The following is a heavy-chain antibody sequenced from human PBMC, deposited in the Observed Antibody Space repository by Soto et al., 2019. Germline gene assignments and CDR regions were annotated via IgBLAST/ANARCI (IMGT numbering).Heavy chain of an antibody. Sequence: QVQLVQSGAEMKKPGSSVKVSCQSSGGTFNTYAMNLVRQAPGQGPEWMGDISPMFGAANYASKFQSRVTITADESTGTSYMQLRSLTSEVTALYFCAREVQVHTPAFVFWGQGTLVTVSS. D-gene: IGHD3-10*01. V-gene: IGHV1-69*19. CDR2: ISPMFGAA. CDR1: GGTFNTYA. CDR3: AREVQVHTPAFVF. J-gene: IGHJ4*02.